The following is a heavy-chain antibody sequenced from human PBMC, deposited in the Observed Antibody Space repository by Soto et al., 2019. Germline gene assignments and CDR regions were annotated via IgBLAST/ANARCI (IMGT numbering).Heavy chain of an antibody. CDR2: INPSGGST. J-gene: IGHJ3*02. CDR3: ASSPMVRGPHDAFDI. V-gene: IGHV1-46*03. CDR1: GYTFTSYY. Sequence: GASVKVSCKASGYTFTSYYMHWVRQAPGQGLEWMGIINPSGGSTSYAQKFQGRVTMTRDTSTSTVYMELSSLRSEDTAVYYCASSPMVRGPHDAFDIWGQGTMVTVSS. D-gene: IGHD3-10*01.